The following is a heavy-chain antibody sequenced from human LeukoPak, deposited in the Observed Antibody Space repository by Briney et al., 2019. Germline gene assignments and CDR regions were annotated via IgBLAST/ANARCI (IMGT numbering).Heavy chain of an antibody. CDR2: IYHSGST. J-gene: IGHJ3*02. V-gene: IGHV4-30-2*01. CDR1: GGSISSGGYS. CDR3: ARDRGMITFGGVYPDAFDI. D-gene: IGHD3-16*01. Sequence: TASQTLSLTCAVSGGSISSGGYSWGWIRQPPGKGLEWIGYIYHSGSTNYNPSLKSRVTISVDKSKNQFSLKLSSVTAADTAVYYCARDRGMITFGGVYPDAFDIWGQGTMVTVSS.